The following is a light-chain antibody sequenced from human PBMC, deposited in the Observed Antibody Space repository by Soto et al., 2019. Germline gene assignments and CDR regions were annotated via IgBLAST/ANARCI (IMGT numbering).Light chain of an antibody. CDR3: QSYDRSLSGHVV. CDR1: SSNIGAGYD. Sequence: QSALTQPPSVSGAPGQRVTISCTGSSSNIGAGYDVHWYQQLPGTAPKLLIYGDSHRPSGVPDRFSGSKSGTSASLAITGLQAEDEADYYCQSYDRSLSGHVVFGGGTKLTVL. J-gene: IGLJ2*01. CDR2: GDS. V-gene: IGLV1-40*01.